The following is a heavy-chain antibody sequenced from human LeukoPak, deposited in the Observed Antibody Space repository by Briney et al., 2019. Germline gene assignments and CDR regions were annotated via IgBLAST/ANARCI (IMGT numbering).Heavy chain of an antibody. CDR3: ARATTVTTLHFDY. D-gene: IGHD4-17*01. CDR1: GGSFSGYY. J-gene: IGHJ4*02. CDR2: INHSGST. Sequence: PSETLSLTCAVYGGSFSGYYWSWIRQPPGKGLEWIGEINHSGSTNYNPSLKSRVTISVDTSKNQSSLKLSSVTAADTAVYYCARATTVTTLHFDYWGQGTLVTVSS. V-gene: IGHV4-34*01.